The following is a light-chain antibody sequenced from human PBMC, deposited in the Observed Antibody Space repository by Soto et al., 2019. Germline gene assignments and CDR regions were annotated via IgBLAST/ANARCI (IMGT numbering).Light chain of an antibody. Sequence: QSALPQPDSGCGSPGQSITLSCSGTSSDVGGYNYVSWYQQHPAKAPKLMISDVSNRPSGVSNRISGAKSGTTASLTISGFQAEEEADYYCCAYTGSSTPVVFGGGTKLTAL. CDR1: SSDVGGYNY. CDR2: DVS. CDR3: CAYTGSSTPVV. J-gene: IGLJ2*01. V-gene: IGLV2-14*03.